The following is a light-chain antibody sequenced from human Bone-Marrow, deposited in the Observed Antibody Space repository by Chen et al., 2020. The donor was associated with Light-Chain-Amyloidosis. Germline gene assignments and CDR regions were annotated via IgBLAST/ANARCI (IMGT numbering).Light chain of an antibody. J-gene: IGLJ1*01. V-gene: IGLV2-14*01. CDR2: EVT. CDR1: SSDVGGDNH. Sequence: QSALPQPASVPGAPGQSIPISCTGTSSDVGGDNHVSWYQQHPDKAPKLMIYEVTNRPSWVPDRFSGSKSDNTASLTISGLQTEDEADYFCSSYTIANTLVFGSGTRVTVL. CDR3: SSYTIANTLV.